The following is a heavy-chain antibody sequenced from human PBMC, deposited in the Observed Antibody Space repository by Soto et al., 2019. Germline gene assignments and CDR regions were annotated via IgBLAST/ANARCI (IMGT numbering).Heavy chain of an antibody. Sequence: PGESLKISCKGSGYSFTSHWITWVRQTPGKGLEWMGRIDPSDSYTSYSPSFQGRVTISADRSISTAFLQWSSLEASDTAIYYCARRLSGPKEEYNAYYFYGLDVWGQGTTVTVSS. D-gene: IGHD1-1*01. V-gene: IGHV5-10-1*01. CDR1: GYSFTSHW. CDR2: IDPSDSYT. J-gene: IGHJ6*02. CDR3: ARRLSGPKEEYNAYYFYGLDV.